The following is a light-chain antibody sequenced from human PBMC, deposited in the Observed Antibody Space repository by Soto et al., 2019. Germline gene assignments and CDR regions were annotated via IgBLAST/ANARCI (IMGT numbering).Light chain of an antibody. CDR3: QQYNTYSRT. Sequence: DLQMTQSPSTLSASVGDTVTITCRASQSISRWLGWYQQKAGKAPSLLIFDASTLESGVPSRFSGSGSGTEFTLTISSLQPDDFATYYCQQYNTYSRTFGQGTKVEIE. CDR1: QSISRW. CDR2: DAS. J-gene: IGKJ1*01. V-gene: IGKV1-5*01.